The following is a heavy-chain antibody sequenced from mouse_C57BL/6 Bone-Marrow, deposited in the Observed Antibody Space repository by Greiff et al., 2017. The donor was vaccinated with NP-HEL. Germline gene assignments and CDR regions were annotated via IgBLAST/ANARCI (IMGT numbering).Heavy chain of an antibody. CDR3: ARGYYYGSSRFAY. CDR1: GYAFTNYL. Sequence: QVQLQQSGAELVRPGTSVKVSCKASGYAFTNYLIEWVKQRPGQGLEWIGVINPGSGGTNYNEKFKGKATLTADKSSSTAYMQLSSLTSEDSAVYFCARGYYYGSSRFAYWGQGTLVTVSA. CDR2: INPGSGGT. D-gene: IGHD1-1*01. V-gene: IGHV1-54*01. J-gene: IGHJ3*01.